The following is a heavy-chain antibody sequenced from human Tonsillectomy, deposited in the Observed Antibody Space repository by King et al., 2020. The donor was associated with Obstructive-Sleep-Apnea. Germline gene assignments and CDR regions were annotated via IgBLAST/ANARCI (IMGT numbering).Heavy chain of an antibody. CDR2: ISSSSSTI. Sequence: VQLVESGGGLVQPGGSLRLSCAASGFTFSSYSMNWVRQAPGKGLEWVSYISSSSSTIYYADSVKGRIIISRDNAKNSLYLQMNSLRAEDTAVYYCASTLALVFSVGYYWGQGTLVTVSS. J-gene: IGHJ4*02. CDR1: GFTFSSYS. CDR3: ASTLALVFSVGYY. D-gene: IGHD6-6*01. V-gene: IGHV3-48*04.